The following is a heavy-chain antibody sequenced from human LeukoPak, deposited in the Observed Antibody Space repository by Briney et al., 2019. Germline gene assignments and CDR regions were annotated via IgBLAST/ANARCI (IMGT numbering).Heavy chain of an antibody. J-gene: IGHJ4*02. CDR1: GLTASSNY. V-gene: IGHV3-53*01. CDR3: AGGFDY. Sequence: GGSLRLSCAASGLTASSNYMSWVRQAPGKGLEWVSVIYSGGSTYYADSVKGRFTISRDNSKNTLYLQMNSLRAEDTAVYYCAGGFDYWGQGTLVTVSS. CDR2: IYSGGST.